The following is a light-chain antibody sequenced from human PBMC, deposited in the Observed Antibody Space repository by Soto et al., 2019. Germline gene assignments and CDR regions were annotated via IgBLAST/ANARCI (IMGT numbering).Light chain of an antibody. Sequence: QSALTQPASVSGSPGQSITISCTGTSSDVGNYNYVSWYQQHPGKAPKLMIYDVSNRPSGVSNRFSGSKSGNTASLTISGLQAEAEADYYCSSFTSSSTILVFGVGTKLTVL. CDR3: SSFTSSSTILV. CDR1: SSDVGNYNY. J-gene: IGLJ2*01. V-gene: IGLV2-14*01. CDR2: DVS.